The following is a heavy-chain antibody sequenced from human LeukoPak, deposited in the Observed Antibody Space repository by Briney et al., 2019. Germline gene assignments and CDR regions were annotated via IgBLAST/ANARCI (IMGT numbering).Heavy chain of an antibody. D-gene: IGHD5-18*01. Sequence: PSETLSLTCTVSGGSISSYYWSWIRQPPGKGLEWIGYIHYSGSTNYNPSLKSRVTISVDTSKNQFSLKLSSVTAADTAVYYCARTTEGGYSYGYFYYYYMDVWGKGTTVTISS. CDR1: GGSISSYY. CDR3: ARTTEGGYSYGYFYYYYMDV. J-gene: IGHJ6*03. CDR2: IHYSGST. V-gene: IGHV4-59*01.